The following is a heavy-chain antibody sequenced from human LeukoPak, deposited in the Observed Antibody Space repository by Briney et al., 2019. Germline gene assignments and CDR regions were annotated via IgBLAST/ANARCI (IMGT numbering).Heavy chain of an antibody. J-gene: IGHJ6*03. D-gene: IGHD3-10*01. V-gene: IGHV1-69*06. CDR3: ARGLTVHVVDYYMDV. CDR1: GYTFTSYD. Sequence: SVKVSCKASGYTFTSYDINWVRQATGQGLEWMGGIIPIFGTANYAQKFQGRVTITADKSTSTAYMELSSLRSEDTAVYYCARGLTVHVVDYYMDVWGKGTTVTISS. CDR2: IIPIFGTA.